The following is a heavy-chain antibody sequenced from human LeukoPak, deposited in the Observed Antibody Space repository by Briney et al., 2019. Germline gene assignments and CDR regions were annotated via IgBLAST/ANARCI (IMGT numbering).Heavy chain of an antibody. CDR3: ARDGRYSSSYGNWFDP. V-gene: IGHV3-48*04. CDR2: ISSSSSTI. CDR1: GFTFSSYS. D-gene: IGHD6-13*01. J-gene: IGHJ5*02. Sequence: GGSLRLSCAASGFTFSSYSMNWVRQAPGKGLEWVSYISSSSSTIYYADSVKGRFTISRDNAKNSLYLQMNSLRAEDTAVYYCARDGRYSSSYGNWFDPWGQGTLVTVSS.